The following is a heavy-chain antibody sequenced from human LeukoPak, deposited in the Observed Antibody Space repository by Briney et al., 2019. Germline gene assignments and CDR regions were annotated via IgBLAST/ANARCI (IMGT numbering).Heavy chain of an antibody. CDR2: LSGGSDGT. D-gene: IGHD6-6*01. V-gene: IGHV3-23*01. CDR3: TKGSGSSRPYYFDY. CDR1: GFPFGTYV. J-gene: IGHJ4*02. Sequence: PGGSLRLSCATSGFPFGTYVMSWVRQAPGKGLEWVAALSGGSDGTYYADSVKGRFTISRDNSKHTLYLQMNSLRADDTATYYCTKGSGSSRPYYFDYWGQGTLVTVSP.